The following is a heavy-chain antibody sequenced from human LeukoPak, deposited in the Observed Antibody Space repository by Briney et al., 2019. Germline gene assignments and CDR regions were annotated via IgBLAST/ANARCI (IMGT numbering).Heavy chain of an antibody. Sequence: SETLSLTCTVSGDSISTYYWSWIRQPPGKGLEWIGYIYYRVTSDYNPSLKSRATISVDTSKNQFSLKLNSVTAADTAVYFCARRAYSAAYWKHFDYWGQGTLVTVSS. D-gene: IGHD1-1*01. V-gene: IGHV4-59*08. CDR3: ARRAYSAAYWKHFDY. CDR1: GDSISTYY. J-gene: IGHJ4*02. CDR2: IYYRVTS.